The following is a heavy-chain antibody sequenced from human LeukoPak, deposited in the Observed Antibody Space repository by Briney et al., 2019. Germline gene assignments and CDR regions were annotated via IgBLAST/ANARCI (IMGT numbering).Heavy chain of an antibody. CDR1: SGSISSYY. CDR2: IDASGGT. J-gene: IGHJ4*02. V-gene: IGHV4-4*07. CDR3: ARDQYSYGSY. D-gene: IGHD5-18*01. Sequence: SETLSLTCTVSSGSISSYYWSWMRQPAGKGLEWIGRIDASGGTNYNPSLKSRLTMSLDTSKNQFSLKLSSVTAEDTAVYYCARDQYSYGSYWGQGTLVTVSS.